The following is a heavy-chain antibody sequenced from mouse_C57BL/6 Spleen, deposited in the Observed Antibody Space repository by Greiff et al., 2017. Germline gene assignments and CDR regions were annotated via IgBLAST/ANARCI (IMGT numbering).Heavy chain of an antibody. J-gene: IGHJ2*01. V-gene: IGHV1-69*01. CDR2: IDPSDSYT. Sequence: QLQPGAELVMPGASVKLSCKASGYTFTSYWMHWVKQRPGQGLEWIGEIDPSDSYTNYNQKFKGKSTLTVDKSSSTAYMQLSSLTSEDSAVYYCARRLRDYFDYWGQGTTLTVSS. CDR3: ARRLRDYFDY. D-gene: IGHD3-2*02. CDR1: GYTFTSYW.